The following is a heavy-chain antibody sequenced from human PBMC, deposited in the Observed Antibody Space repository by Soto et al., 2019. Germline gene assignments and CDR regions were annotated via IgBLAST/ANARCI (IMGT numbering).Heavy chain of an antibody. Sequence: QITLKESGPALVRPTQTLTLTCTYSGFSLTTGGEAVGWIRQPPGKALEWLALIHWNGDKHYNPSLKSRLTVTGDTSRNEVVLSMTNVDPVDTGTYYCAHGPGRIAVPGTRAFDFWGRGTLVTVSS. D-gene: IGHD6-19*01. CDR1: GFSLTTGGEA. CDR3: AHGPGRIAVPGTRAFDF. J-gene: IGHJ3*01. CDR2: IHWNGDK. V-gene: IGHV2-5*01.